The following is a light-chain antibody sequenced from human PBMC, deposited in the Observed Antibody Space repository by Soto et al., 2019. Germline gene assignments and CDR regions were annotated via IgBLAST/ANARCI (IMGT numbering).Light chain of an antibody. CDR2: EVS. Sequence: QSALTQPASVSGSPGQSITISCTGTSSDVGGYNYVSWYQQHPGKAPKLMISEVSNWPSGVSNRFSGSKSGNTASLTISGLQAEDEADYYCCSYTSSATLVFGGGTKLTVL. V-gene: IGLV2-14*01. CDR1: SSDVGGYNY. CDR3: CSYTSSATLV. J-gene: IGLJ2*01.